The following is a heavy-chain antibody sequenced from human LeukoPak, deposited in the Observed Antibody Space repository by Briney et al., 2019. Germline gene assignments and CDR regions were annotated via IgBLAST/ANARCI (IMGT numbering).Heavy chain of an antibody. Sequence: GGSLRLSCAASGFTFSDYYMSWIRQAPGKGLEWVSYISSSGSTIYYADSVKGRFTISRDDAKNSLYLQMNSPRAEDTAVYYCARGRASAITIFWEGHYFDYWGQGTLVTVSS. CDR1: GFTFSDYY. CDR3: ARGRASAITIFWEGHYFDY. J-gene: IGHJ4*02. CDR2: ISSSGSTI. V-gene: IGHV3-11*04. D-gene: IGHD3-9*01.